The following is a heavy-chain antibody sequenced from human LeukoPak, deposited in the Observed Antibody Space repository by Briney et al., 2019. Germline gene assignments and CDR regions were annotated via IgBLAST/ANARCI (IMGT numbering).Heavy chain of an antibody. CDR1: GGTFSSYA. CDR3: ARAGVGATRNWFDP. D-gene: IGHD1-26*01. V-gene: IGHV1-69*13. Sequence: ASVKVSCKASGGTFSSYAISWVRQAPGQGLEWMGGIIPIFGTANYAQKFQGRVTITADESTSTAYMELSSLRSEDTAVYYCARAGVGATRNWFDPWGQGTLVTVSS. CDR2: IIPIFGTA. J-gene: IGHJ5*02.